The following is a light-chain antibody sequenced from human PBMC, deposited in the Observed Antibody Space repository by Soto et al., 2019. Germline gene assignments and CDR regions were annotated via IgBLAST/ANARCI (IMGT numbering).Light chain of an antibody. CDR2: KAS. CDR1: QTINSW. Sequence: DIQMTQCPSTVSASVGDRVTITCRASQTINSWLAWYQKKPGNAPKLLIYKASSLESGVPSRFSGSASGTEFTLTISSLQPDDFATYYCQQYNLHSPWTFGQGTKVDIK. CDR3: QQYNLHSPWT. J-gene: IGKJ1*01. V-gene: IGKV1-5*03.